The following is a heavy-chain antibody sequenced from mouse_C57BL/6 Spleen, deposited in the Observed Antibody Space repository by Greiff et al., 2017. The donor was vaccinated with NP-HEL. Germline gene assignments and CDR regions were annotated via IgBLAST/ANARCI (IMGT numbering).Heavy chain of an antibody. Sequence: VQLQQPGAELVRPGSSVKLSCKASGYTFTSYWMDWVKQRPGQGLEWIGYIYPSDSDTHYIQKFKDKATLTADKSSTTAYMQLSSLTSEDSAAYYRARPYYYGSSWYFDVWGTGTTVTVSS. CDR1: GYTFTSYW. CDR2: IYPSDSDT. D-gene: IGHD1-1*01. J-gene: IGHJ1*03. V-gene: IGHV1-61*01. CDR3: ARPYYYGSSWYFDV.